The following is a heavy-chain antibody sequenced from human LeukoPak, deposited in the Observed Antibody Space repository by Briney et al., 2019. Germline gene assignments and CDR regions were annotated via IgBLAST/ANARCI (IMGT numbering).Heavy chain of an antibody. V-gene: IGHV3-7*03. J-gene: IGHJ4*02. CDR1: GFTFGKYW. CDR3: ARDQYDTWSRRGNFDS. D-gene: IGHD3-3*01. CDR2: IKLDGSEK. Sequence: GGSLRLSCVASGFTFGKYWMSRVRQAPGKGLEWVANIKLDGSEKNYVDSVKGRFTISRDNTKNSLYLQMNSLRVEDTAVFYCARDQYDTWSRRGNFDSWGQGTLVIVSS.